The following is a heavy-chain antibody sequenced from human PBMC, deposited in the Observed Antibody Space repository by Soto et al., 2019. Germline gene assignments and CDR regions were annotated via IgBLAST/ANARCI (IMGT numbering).Heavy chain of an antibody. V-gene: IGHV3-30-3*01. CDR2: ISYDGSNK. CDR1: GFTFSSYA. CDR3: ARDAAARPYYYYGMDV. D-gene: IGHD6-6*01. Sequence: QVQLVESGGGVVQPGRSLRLSCAASGFTFSSYAMHWVRQAPGKGLEWGAVISYDGSNKYYADYVKGRFTISRDNSKNTLDLQMNSLRPEDTAVYYCARDAAARPYYYYGMDVWGHGTTVTVSS. J-gene: IGHJ6*02.